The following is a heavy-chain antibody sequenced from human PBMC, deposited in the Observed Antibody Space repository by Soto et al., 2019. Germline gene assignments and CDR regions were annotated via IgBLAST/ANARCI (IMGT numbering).Heavy chain of an antibody. Sequence: QVQLVESGGGLVKPGGSLRLSCAASGFTFSDYYMSWIRQAPGKGLEWVSYISSSSSYTNYADSVKGRFTISRDNANNPLYLHMNRLRAESTALYSWARGIVPDGDYVSYWYFDLGGRGTLVTVSS. V-gene: IGHV3-11*05. CDR1: GFTFSDYY. D-gene: IGHD4-17*01. J-gene: IGHJ2*01. CDR2: ISSSSSYT. CDR3: ARGIVPDGDYVSYWYFDL.